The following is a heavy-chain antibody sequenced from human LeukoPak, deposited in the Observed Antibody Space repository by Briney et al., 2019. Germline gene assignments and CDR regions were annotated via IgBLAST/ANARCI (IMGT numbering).Heavy chain of an antibody. CDR1: GITVSQSD. D-gene: IGHD3-10*01. CDR2: IYTDGAT. V-gene: IGHV3-66*02. CDR3: ARDRAGSKPWVEFHP. Sequence: GGSLRLSCAISGITVSQSDMSWDRQAPGRGLEWVSLIYTDGATHYADSVKGRFTISRDTSKNTVYLEMRNLRPEDTAVYFCARDRAGSKPWVEFHPWGQGTLVTVSS. J-gene: IGHJ5*02.